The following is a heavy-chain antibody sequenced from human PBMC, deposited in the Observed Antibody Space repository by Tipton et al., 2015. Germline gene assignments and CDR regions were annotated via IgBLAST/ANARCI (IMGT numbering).Heavy chain of an antibody. CDR2: IYYSGSA. CDR3: ARGPWKTFDY. CDR1: GDSISSSSYF. V-gene: IGHV4-39*07. D-gene: IGHD1-1*01. Sequence: TLSLTCTVSGDSISSSSYFWGWIRQPPGKGLEWIGSIYYSGSAYYNPSLKSRVTISVDTSKNQFSLKLSSVTAADTALYYCARGPWKTFDYWGQGTLVTVSS. J-gene: IGHJ4*02.